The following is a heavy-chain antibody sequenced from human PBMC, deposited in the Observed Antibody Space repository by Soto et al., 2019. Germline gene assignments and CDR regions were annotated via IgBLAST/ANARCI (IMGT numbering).Heavy chain of an antibody. CDR1: GFIFSDSA. V-gene: IGHV3-73*01. Sequence: GGSLRLSCAASGFIFSDSAMHWVRQASGKGLEWVGRIRAKAQNYATTYAASVQGRFIISRDDSTNTAYLQMNSLQSEDTATYYCVRASGNYYYYGMDIWGQGTTVTVSS. CDR2: IRAKAQNYAT. CDR3: VRASGNYYYYGMDI. D-gene: IGHD1-26*01. J-gene: IGHJ6*02.